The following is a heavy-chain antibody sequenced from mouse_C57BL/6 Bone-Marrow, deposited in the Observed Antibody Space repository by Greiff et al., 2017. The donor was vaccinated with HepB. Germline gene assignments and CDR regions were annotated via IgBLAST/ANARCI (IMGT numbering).Heavy chain of an antibody. D-gene: IGHD1-1*01. Sequence: VKVVESGGGLVKPGGSLKLSCAASGFTFSDYGMHWVRQAPEKGLEWVAYISSGSSTIYYADTVKGRFTISRDNAKNTLFLQMTSLRSEDTAMYYYARNYYGAWFAYWGQGTLVTVSA. V-gene: IGHV5-17*01. CDR2: ISSGSSTI. J-gene: IGHJ3*01. CDR1: GFTFSDYG. CDR3: ARNYYGAWFAY.